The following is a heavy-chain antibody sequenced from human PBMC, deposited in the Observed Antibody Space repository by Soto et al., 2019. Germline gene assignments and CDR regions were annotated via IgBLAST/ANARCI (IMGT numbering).Heavy chain of an antibody. CDR2: ISGSGGST. CDR3: KGMTTVSVYYYYGMDV. CDR1: GFTFSSYT. Sequence: EVQLLESGGGLVQPGGSLRLSCAASGFTFSSYTMSWVRQAPGKGLEWVSAISGSGGSTYYADSVKGRFTISRDNSKNTLYLQMNSLRAEDTAVYYCKGMTTVSVYYYYGMDVWGQGTTVTVSS. J-gene: IGHJ6*02. D-gene: IGHD4-4*01. V-gene: IGHV3-23*01.